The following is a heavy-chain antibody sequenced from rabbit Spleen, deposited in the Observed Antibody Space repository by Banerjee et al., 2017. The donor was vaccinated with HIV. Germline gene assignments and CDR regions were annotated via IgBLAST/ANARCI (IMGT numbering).Heavy chain of an antibody. Sequence: QEQLEESGGGLVKPGGTLTLTCKASGIDFSSHYYMCWVRQAPGKGLELIACIYAGSSDITWYANWAKGRFIISMASSTTVTLQMTSLTAEDTATYFCARGSAAMTMVIIGFYLNLWGPGTLVTVS. CDR1: GIDFSSHYY. J-gene: IGHJ4*01. V-gene: IGHV1S45*01. CDR2: IYAGSSDIT. CDR3: ARGSAAMTMVIIGFYLNL. D-gene: IGHD2-1*01.